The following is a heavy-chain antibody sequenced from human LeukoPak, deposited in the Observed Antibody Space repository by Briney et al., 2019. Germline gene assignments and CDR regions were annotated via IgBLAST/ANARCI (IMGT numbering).Heavy chain of an antibody. Sequence: GGSLRLSCAASGFTFSSYAMSWVRQAPGKGLEWVSTISGSGSSTYHADSVKGRFTISRDNSKNTLYLQMNSLRAEDTAVYYCAKWSPPKEWLAPFDYWGQGTLVTVSS. CDR1: GFTFSSYA. CDR2: ISGSGSST. D-gene: IGHD6-19*01. CDR3: AKWSPPKEWLAPFDY. V-gene: IGHV3-23*01. J-gene: IGHJ4*02.